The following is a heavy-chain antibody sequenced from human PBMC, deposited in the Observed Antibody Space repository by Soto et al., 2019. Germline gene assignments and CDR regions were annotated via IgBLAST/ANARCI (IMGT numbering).Heavy chain of an antibody. CDR1: GFTLSGYW. CDR2: IKHDGSEN. V-gene: IGHV3-7*01. J-gene: IGHJ4*02. CDR3: VRGPLDSSASL. Sequence: GGSLRLSCAASGFTLSGYWMSWVRQAPGKGLEWVATIKHDGSENHCVDSVKSRFTISSDNARNSLYLQMNRLRADDTAVFFCVRGPLDSSASLWGQGTLVTVSS. D-gene: IGHD2-2*01.